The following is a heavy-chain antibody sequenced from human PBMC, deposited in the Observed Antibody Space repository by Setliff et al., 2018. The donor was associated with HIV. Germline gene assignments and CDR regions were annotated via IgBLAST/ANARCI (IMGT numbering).Heavy chain of an antibody. CDR3: ARVPTNPDFYYYYMDV. Sequence: SETLSLTCAVYGGSFSEYYWSWIRQSPGKGLEWIGEINHSGSTHYNPPLKSRATISVDTSKNQFSLKLSSVTAADTAVYYCARVPTNPDFYYYYMDVWGKGTTVTVS. CDR1: GGSFSEYY. V-gene: IGHV4-34*01. J-gene: IGHJ6*03. CDR2: INHSGST.